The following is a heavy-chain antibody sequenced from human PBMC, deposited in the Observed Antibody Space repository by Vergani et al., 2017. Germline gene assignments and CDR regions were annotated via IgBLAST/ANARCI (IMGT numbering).Heavy chain of an antibody. V-gene: IGHV3-11*01. CDR3: AGDSAVVVPAAIHVYYYYYYMDV. CDR2: ISSSGSTI. J-gene: IGHJ6*03. Sequence: VQLVESGGGLVQPGGSLRLSCAASGFTFSDYYMSWIRQAPGKGLEWVSYISSSGSTIYYADSVKGRFTISRDNAKNSLYLQMNSLRAEDTAVYYCAGDSAVVVPAAIHVYYYYYYMDVWGKGTTVTVSS. D-gene: IGHD2-2*01. CDR1: GFTFSDYY.